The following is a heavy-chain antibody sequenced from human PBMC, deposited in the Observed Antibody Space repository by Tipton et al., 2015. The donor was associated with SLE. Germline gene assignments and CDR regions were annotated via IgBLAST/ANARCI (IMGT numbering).Heavy chain of an antibody. CDR1: GFTFSSYE. V-gene: IGHV3-48*03. J-gene: IGHJ4*02. Sequence: SLRLSCVASGFTFSSYEMNWVRQAPGEGLEWVSYISSSGNTIYFADSVKGRFTISRDNAKNSLYVQMNSLRAEDTALYYCARESVNSPDYWGQGTLVTVSS. D-gene: IGHD1/OR15-1a*01. CDR2: ISSSGNTI. CDR3: ARESVNSPDY.